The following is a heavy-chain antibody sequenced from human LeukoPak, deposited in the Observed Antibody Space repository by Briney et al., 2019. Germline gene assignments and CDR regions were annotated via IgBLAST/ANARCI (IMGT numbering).Heavy chain of an antibody. CDR3: AKDLYTSRYACCFDY. D-gene: IGHD6-13*01. CDR1: GFTLSNYA. V-gene: IGHV3-23*01. Sequence: GGSLRLFCVASGFTLSNYAMNWVRQATGKGVEWVSGVSGGGSSTYYADSVKGRFTIPRDNSKNMLYLQMNSLRAEDTAVYYCAKDLYTSRYACCFDYWGQGTLVTVSS. CDR2: VSGGGSST. J-gene: IGHJ4*02.